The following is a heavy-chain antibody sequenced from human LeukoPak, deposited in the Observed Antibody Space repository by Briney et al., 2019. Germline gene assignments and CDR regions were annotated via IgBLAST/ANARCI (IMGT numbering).Heavy chain of an antibody. CDR1: GFTFSSYW. J-gene: IGHJ6*02. Sequence: GGSLRLSCAASGFTFSSYWMHWVRQAPGKGLVWVSRINRDGSSTTYADSVKGRFTISRDNAKSTLYLQMNSLRAEDTAVYYCARDLSYGMDVWGQGTTVTVSS. V-gene: IGHV3-74*01. CDR2: INRDGSST. CDR3: ARDLSYGMDV.